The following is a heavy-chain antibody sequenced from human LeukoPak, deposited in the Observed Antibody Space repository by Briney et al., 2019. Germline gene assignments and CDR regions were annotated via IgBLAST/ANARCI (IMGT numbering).Heavy chain of an antibody. J-gene: IGHJ4*02. CDR1: GFTFSSYA. CDR2: ISYDGSNK. Sequence: GGSLRLSCAASGFTFSSYAMHWVRQAPGKGLEWVAVISYDGSNKYYADSVKGRFTISRDNSKNTLYLQMNGLRAEDTAVYYCARQGSDSSGLTPHFHDYWGQGTLVTVSS. V-gene: IGHV3-30-3*01. D-gene: IGHD3-22*01. CDR3: ARQGSDSSGLTPHFHDY.